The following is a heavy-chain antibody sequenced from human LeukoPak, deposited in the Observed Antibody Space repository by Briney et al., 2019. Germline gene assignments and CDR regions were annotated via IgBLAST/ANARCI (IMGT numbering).Heavy chain of an antibody. CDR1: GGSISSYY. CDR2: IYTSGST. J-gene: IGHJ5*02. Sequence: SETLSLTCAVYGGSISSYYWSWIRQPAGKGLEWIGRIYTSGSTNYNPSLKRRVTMSVDTSKNQFSLKLSSVTAADTAVYYCARGPYPRGGSWFDPWGQGTLVTVSS. V-gene: IGHV4-59*10. D-gene: IGHD3-10*01. CDR3: ARGPYPRGGSWFDP.